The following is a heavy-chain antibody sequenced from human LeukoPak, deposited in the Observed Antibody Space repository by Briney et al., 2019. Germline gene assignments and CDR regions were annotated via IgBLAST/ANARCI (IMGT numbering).Heavy chain of an antibody. CDR3: ARDDYYGSGRGDNWFDP. J-gene: IGHJ5*02. D-gene: IGHD3-10*01. CDR2: IIPIFGTA. CDR1: GGTFSSYA. V-gene: IGHV1-69*01. Sequence: SVKVSCKASGGTFSSYAISWVRQAPGQGLEWMGGIIPIFGTANYAQKFQGRVTITADESTSTAYMELSSLRSEDTAVYYCARDDYYGSGRGDNWFDPWGQGTLVTVSS.